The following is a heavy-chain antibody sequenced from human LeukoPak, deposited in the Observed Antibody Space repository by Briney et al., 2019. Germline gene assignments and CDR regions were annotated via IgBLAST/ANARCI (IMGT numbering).Heavy chain of an antibody. CDR1: GFTFGDYA. V-gene: IGHV3-49*04. Sequence: GRSLRLSCTASGFTFGDYAMSWVRQAPGKGLEWVGFIRSKAYGGTTEYAASVKGRFTISRDDSKSIAYLQMNSLKTEDTAVYYCTLPRVNYYYGMDVWGKGTTVTVSS. CDR3: TLPRVNYYYGMDV. J-gene: IGHJ6*04. CDR2: IRSKAYGGTT.